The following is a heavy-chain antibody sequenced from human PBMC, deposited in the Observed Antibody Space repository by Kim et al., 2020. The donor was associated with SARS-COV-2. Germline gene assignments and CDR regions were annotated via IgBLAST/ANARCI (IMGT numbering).Heavy chain of an antibody. D-gene: IGHD4-17*01. CDR1: GGSISSSNW. CDR2: IYHSGST. CDR3: ARVGYGDYGAYYFDY. Sequence: SETLYLTCAVSGGSISSSNWWSWVRQPPGKGLEWIGEIYHSGSTNYNPSLKSRVTISVDKSKNQFSLKLSSVTAADTAVYYCARVGYGDYGAYYFDYWGQGTLVTVSS. J-gene: IGHJ4*02. V-gene: IGHV4-4*02.